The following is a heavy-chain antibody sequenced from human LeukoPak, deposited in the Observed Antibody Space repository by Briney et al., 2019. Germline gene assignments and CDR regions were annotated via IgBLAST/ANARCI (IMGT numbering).Heavy chain of an antibody. J-gene: IGHJ4*02. CDR1: GGSISSSSYY. CDR3: ARHASSGYSYGYGVRNFDY. V-gene: IGHV4-39*01. D-gene: IGHD5-18*01. CDR2: IYYSGST. Sequence: TASETLSLTCTVSGGSISSSSYYWGWIRQPPGKGLEWIGSIYYSGSTYYNPSLKSRVTISVDTSKNQFSLKLSSVTAADTAVYYCARHASSGYSYGYGVRNFDYWGQGTLVTVSS.